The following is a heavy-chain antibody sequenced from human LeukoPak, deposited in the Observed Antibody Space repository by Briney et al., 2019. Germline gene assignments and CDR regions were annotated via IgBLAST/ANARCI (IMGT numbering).Heavy chain of an antibody. CDR2: ISAYNGNT. Sequence: ASVKVSCKASGYTFTSYGISWVRQAPGQGLEWMGWISAYNGNTNYAQKLQGRVTMTTDTSTSTAYMELRSLRSDDTALYYCARVDQAAMWGTWGYYYYMDVWGKGTTVTVSS. D-gene: IGHD2-2*01. V-gene: IGHV1-18*01. J-gene: IGHJ6*03. CDR1: GYTFTSYG. CDR3: ARVDQAAMWGTWGYYYYMDV.